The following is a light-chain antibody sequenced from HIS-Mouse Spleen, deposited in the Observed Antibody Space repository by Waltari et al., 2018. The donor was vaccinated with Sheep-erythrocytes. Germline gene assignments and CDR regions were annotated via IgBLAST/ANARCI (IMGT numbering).Light chain of an antibody. V-gene: IGKV3-20*01. Sequence: EIVLTQSPGTLSLSPGERATLSCRPSQSVSSSYVPWYQQKPGQAPRLLIYGASSRATGIPDRFSGSGSGTDFTLTISRLEPEDFAVYYCQQYGSSPTFGQGTKLEIK. CDR1: QSVSSSY. CDR3: QQYGSSPT. CDR2: GAS. J-gene: IGKJ2*01.